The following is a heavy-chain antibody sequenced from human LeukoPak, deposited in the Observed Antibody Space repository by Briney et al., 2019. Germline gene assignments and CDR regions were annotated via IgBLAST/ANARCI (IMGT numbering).Heavy chain of an antibody. V-gene: IGHV1-24*01. CDR2: FDPEDGET. CDR3: ATDYYDSSGYYPGGMDV. D-gene: IGHD3-22*01. J-gene: IGHJ6*02. CDR1: GYTLTELS. Sequence: ASVKVSCKVSGYTLTELSMHWVRQAPGKGLEWMGGFDPEDGETICAQKFQGRVTMTEDTSTDTAYMELSSLRSEDTAVYYCATDYYDSSGYYPGGMDVWGQGTTVTVSS.